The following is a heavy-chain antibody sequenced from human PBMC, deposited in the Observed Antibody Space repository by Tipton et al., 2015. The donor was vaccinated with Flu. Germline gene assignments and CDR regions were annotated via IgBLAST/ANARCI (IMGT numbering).Heavy chain of an antibody. Sequence: TLSLTCIVSNGSLSTYYWNWIRQSPGKGLEWIGYIYNSVYTKYNPPLKSRVTISVDTSKNQFSLRLSSVTAADTAVYFCARDPSLGMPEYFDSWGQGTLVTVSS. J-gene: IGHJ4*02. V-gene: IGHV4-59*01. CDR1: NGSLSTYY. CDR3: ARDPSLGMPEYFDS. CDR2: IYNSVYT. D-gene: IGHD2-2*01.